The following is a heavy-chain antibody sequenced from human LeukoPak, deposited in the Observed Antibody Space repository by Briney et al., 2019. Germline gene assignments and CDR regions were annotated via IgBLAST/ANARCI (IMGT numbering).Heavy chain of an antibody. CDR1: GGSFSGYY. Sequence: AETLSLTCAVCGGSFSGYYWSWIRQPPGKGLEWIGEINHSGSTNYNPSLKSRVTISVDTSKNQFSLKLSSVTAADTAVYYCARHVSTSESENFDCWGQGTLVTVSS. D-gene: IGHD3-10*02. CDR2: INHSGST. V-gene: IGHV4-34*01. CDR3: ARHVSTSESENFDC. J-gene: IGHJ4*02.